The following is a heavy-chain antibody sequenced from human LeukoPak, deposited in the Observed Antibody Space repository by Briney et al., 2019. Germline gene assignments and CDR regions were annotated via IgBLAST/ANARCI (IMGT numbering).Heavy chain of an antibody. J-gene: IGHJ4*02. CDR3: ARGSHFWTGYPPFDY. CDR2: ICYSGST. Sequence: PSETLSLTCTFSGGSISSYYWSWVRHPPGKGLEGGGYICYSGSTNYNPSLKRRVTISVATSKNQSSLKLSSVTAADTAVYYSARGSHFWTGYPPFDYWGQGTLVTVSS. V-gene: IGHV4-59*01. CDR1: GGSISSYY. D-gene: IGHD3/OR15-3a*01.